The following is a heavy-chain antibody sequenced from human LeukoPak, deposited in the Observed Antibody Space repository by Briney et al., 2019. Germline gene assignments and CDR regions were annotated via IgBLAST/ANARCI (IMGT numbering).Heavy chain of an antibody. CDR2: IYYSGST. V-gene: IGHV4-59*01. CDR3: ARVPDPYCSSRFGRPPGWFDP. Sequence: SETLSLTCTVSGGSISSYYWSWIRQPPGKGLEWIGYIYYSGSTNYNPSLKSRVTISVDTSKNQFSLKLSSVTAADTAVYYCARVPDPYCSSRFGRPPGWFDPWGQGTLVTVSS. D-gene: IGHD2-2*01. CDR1: GGSISSYY. J-gene: IGHJ5*02.